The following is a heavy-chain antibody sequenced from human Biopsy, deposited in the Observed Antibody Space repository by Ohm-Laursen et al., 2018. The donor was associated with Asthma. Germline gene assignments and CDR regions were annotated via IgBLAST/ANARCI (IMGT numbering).Heavy chain of an antibody. V-gene: IGHV3-53*01. CDR3: ARAYGGNFFSGAFDI. J-gene: IGHJ3*02. D-gene: IGHD4-23*01. CDR2: IYSGGTS. Sequence: SLRLSCTASGFTVSRDHMFWVRQAPGKGLEWVSVIYSGGTSHTADSVRGRFTISRDFSKNTLYLQMHSLRVEDTAVYYCARAYGGNFFSGAFDIWGQGTMVTVSS. CDR1: GFTVSRDH.